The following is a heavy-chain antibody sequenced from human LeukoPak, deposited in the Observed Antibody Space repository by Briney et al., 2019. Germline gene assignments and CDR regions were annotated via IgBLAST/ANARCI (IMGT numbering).Heavy chain of an antibody. CDR1: GITLSIYG. D-gene: IGHD2-15*01. V-gene: IGHV3-23*01. CDR2: ISGSGGST. CDR3: SKIVVYSGGLALLTY. J-gene: IGHJ4*02. Sequence: PGGSLRLSCAVSGITLSIYGMSWVRQAPGKGLEWVAGISGSGGSTYYADSVKGRFTISRDNSKNTLYLQMNSLRAEDTAVYYCSKIVVYSGGLALLTYWGQGTLVTVSS.